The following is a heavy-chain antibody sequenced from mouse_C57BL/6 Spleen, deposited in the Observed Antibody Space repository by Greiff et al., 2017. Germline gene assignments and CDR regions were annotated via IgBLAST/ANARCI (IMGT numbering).Heavy chain of an antibody. Sequence: EVQLVESGGDLVKPGGSLKLSCAASGFTFSSYGMSWVRQTPDKRLEWVATISSGGSYTYYPDSVKGRFTISRDNAKNTLYLQMSSLKSEDTAMYYGARQGYYYGSSYWYFDVWGTGTTVTVSS. CDR1: GFTFSSYG. V-gene: IGHV5-6*01. D-gene: IGHD1-1*01. J-gene: IGHJ1*03. CDR2: ISSGGSYT. CDR3: ARQGYYYGSSYWYFDV.